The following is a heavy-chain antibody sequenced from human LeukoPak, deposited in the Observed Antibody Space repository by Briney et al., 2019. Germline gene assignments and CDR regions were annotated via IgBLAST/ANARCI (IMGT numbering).Heavy chain of an antibody. V-gene: IGHV4-59*01. Sequence: SETLSLTCTVSGGSISSYYWSWIRQPPGKGLEWIGYIYYSGSTNYNPSLKSRVTISVDTSKNQFSLKLSSVTAADTAVYYCARGGYSYGNYYYYYMDVWGKGTTVTV. J-gene: IGHJ6*03. CDR3: ARGGYSYGNYYYYYMDV. D-gene: IGHD5-18*01. CDR1: GGSISSYY. CDR2: IYYSGST.